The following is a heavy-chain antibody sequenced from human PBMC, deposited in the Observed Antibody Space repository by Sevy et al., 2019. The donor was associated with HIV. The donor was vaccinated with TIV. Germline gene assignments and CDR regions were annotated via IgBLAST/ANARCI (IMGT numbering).Heavy chain of an antibody. Sequence: SDTLSLTCAVSGYSISSGYYWGWIRQPPGKGLEWIGSIYHSGSTYYNPSLKSRVTISVDTSKNQFSLKLSSVTAADTAVYYCARQRAVTLDYWGQGTLVTVSS. V-gene: IGHV4-38-2*01. CDR2: IYHSGST. J-gene: IGHJ4*02. CDR3: ARQRAVTLDY. D-gene: IGHD4-17*01. CDR1: GYSISSGYY.